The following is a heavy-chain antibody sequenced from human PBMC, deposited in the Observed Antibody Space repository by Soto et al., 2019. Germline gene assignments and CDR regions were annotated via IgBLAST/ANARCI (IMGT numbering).Heavy chain of an antibody. CDR1: GGSISSSNYY. D-gene: IGHD6-13*01. J-gene: IGHJ4*02. CDR2: IYYSGIT. V-gene: IGHV4-39*01. CDR3: ASRHSRTSFAS. Sequence: PSETLSLTCAVSGGSISSSNYYWGWIRQPPGKGLEWIGNIYYSGITYYNPSLKNRVTISVDTSKNQFSLKLSSVTAADTAVYYCASRHSRTSFASRRQGTLVTVSS.